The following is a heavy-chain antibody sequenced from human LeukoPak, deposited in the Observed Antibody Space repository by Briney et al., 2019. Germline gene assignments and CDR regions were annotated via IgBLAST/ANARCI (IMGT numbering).Heavy chain of an antibody. J-gene: IGHJ4*02. Sequence: ASVKVSCKASGYTFTSYDINWVRQATGQGLEWMGWMNPNSGNTGYAQKFQGRVTMTRDTSISTAYMELSSLRSEDTAVYYCARRNYYGSGSYYNVGVYYFDYWGQGTLVTVSS. CDR2: MNPNSGNT. CDR1: GYTFTSYD. D-gene: IGHD3-10*01. CDR3: ARRNYYGSGSYYNVGVYYFDY. V-gene: IGHV1-8*01.